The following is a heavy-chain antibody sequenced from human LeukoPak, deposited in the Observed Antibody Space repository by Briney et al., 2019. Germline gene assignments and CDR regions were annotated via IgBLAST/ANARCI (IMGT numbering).Heavy chain of an antibody. D-gene: IGHD1-26*01. Sequence: GGSLRLSCAASGFTFSSYGMHWVRQPPAKGLEWVAVISYDGSNKYYADSVKGRFTISRDNSKNTLYLQMNSLRAEDTAVYYCARMGAREGIDYWGQGTLVTVSS. V-gene: IGHV3-30*03. CDR2: ISYDGSNK. J-gene: IGHJ4*02. CDR3: ARMGAREGIDY. CDR1: GFTFSSYG.